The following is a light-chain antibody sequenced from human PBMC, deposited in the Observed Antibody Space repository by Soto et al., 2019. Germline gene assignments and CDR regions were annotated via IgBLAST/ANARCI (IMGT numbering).Light chain of an antibody. CDR2: AAS. CDR3: QQLNSYPIT. J-gene: IGKJ5*01. CDR1: QGISSY. Sequence: DIQLTQSPSFLSASVGDRVTITCRASQGISSYLAWYQQKPGKAPKLLIYAASTLQSGVPSRFSGSGSGTEFTLTISSLQPEDFATDYCQQLNSYPITLGQGTRLEIK. V-gene: IGKV1-9*01.